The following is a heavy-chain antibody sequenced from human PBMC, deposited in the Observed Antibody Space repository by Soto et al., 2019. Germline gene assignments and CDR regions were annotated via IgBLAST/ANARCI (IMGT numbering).Heavy chain of an antibody. V-gene: IGHV1-2*04. D-gene: IGHD2-21*01. CDR3: ARGGISHWAYFYYMDV. J-gene: IGHJ6*03. CDR1: GYTFTGYY. CDR2: TNPNSGGT. Sequence: ASVKASCKSSGYTFTGYYMHWVRQAPGQGLEWMGWTNPNSGGTNYAQKFQGWVTMTRDTSISTAYMELSRLRSDDTAVYYCARGGISHWAYFYYMDVWDRGTTVTVSS.